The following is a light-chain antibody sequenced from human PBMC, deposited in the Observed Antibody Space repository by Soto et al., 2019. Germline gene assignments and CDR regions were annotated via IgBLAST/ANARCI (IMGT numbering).Light chain of an antibody. CDR1: ESVSRN. V-gene: IGKV3D-15*01. CDR2: GAS. J-gene: IGKJ4*01. CDR3: QQYNKWLT. Sequence: EIVLTQSPGTLSLSPGERATLSCRASESVSRNLAWYQQKPGQAPRLLIYGASTRATGIPARFSGSGSRTEFTLTISSLQSEDFAVYYCQQYNKWLTFGGGTKVDIK.